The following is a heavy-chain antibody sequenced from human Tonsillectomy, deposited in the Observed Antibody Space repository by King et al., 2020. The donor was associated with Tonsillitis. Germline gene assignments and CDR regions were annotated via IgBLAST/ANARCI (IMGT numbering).Heavy chain of an antibody. J-gene: IGHJ3*02. CDR3: ERXXRXXGXXX. CDR1: GYTFTTYG. CDR2: ISSYNGNT. V-gene: IGHV1-18*01. Sequence: QLVQSGPEVKKPGASVKVSCKASGYTFTTYGISWVRQAPGQGLEWMGWISSYNGNTKYAQKLQGRVTMTTDTSTSTTYMDLRSLRSDDTAVYYCERXXRXXGXXXWXXGTLVTVSS.